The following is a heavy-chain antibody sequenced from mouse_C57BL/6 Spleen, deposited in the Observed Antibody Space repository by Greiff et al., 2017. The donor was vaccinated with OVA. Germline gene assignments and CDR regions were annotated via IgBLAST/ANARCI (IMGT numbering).Heavy chain of an antibody. CDR2: INPNNGGT. CDR1: GYTFTDYN. J-gene: IGHJ4*01. V-gene: IGHV1-18*01. CDR3: ARRTYYYGSSYDYYAMDY. D-gene: IGHD1-1*01. Sequence: VQLQQSGPELVKPGASVKIPCKASGYTFTDYNMDWVKQSHGKSLEWIGDINPNNGGTIYNQKFKGKATLTVDKSSSTAYMELRSLTSEDTAVYYCARRTYYYGSSYDYYAMDYWGQGTSGTVSS.